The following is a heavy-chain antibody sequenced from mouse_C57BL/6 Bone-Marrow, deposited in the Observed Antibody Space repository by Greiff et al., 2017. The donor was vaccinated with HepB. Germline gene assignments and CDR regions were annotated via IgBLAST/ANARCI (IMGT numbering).Heavy chain of an antibody. CDR1: RFTFSSYG. CDR3: ARHLVWFAY. Sequence: EVQLVESGGDLVKPGGSLKLSCAASRFTFSSYGMSWVRQTPDKRLEWVATISSGGSYTYYPDSVKGRFTISRDNAKNTLYLKMSSLKSEDTAMYYCARHLVWFAYWGQGTLVTVSA. J-gene: IGHJ3*01. V-gene: IGHV5-6*01. CDR2: ISSGGSYT.